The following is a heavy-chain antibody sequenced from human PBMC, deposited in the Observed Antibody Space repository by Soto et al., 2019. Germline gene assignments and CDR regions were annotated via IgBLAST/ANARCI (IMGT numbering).Heavy chain of an antibody. CDR1: GFSLSTSGVG. CDR2: IYWNDDK. J-gene: IGHJ3*02. D-gene: IGHD6-19*01. CDR3: AHSRVAVAAYRAFDI. V-gene: IGHV2-5*01. Sequence: QITLKESGPTLVKPTQTLTLTCTFSGFSLSTSGVGVGWIRQPPGKALEWLALIYWNDDKRYSPSLKSRLTITKDTSKNQVVLTLTNMDPVDTATYYCAHSRVAVAAYRAFDIWGQGTMVTVSS.